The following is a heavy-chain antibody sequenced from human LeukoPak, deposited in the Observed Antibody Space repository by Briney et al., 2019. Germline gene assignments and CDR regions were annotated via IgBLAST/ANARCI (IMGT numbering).Heavy chain of an antibody. V-gene: IGHV3-7*03. CDR2: INEDGSEK. Sequence: PGGSLRLSCAASGFTFSSYWMSWVRQAPGKRLEWVANINEDGSEKYYVDSVDGRFTISRGNARNSLYLQMNSLRAGDTAVYYCARDPAAWDYWGQGTLVTVSS. CDR3: ARDPAAWDY. J-gene: IGHJ4*02. CDR1: GFTFSSYW. D-gene: IGHD6-25*01.